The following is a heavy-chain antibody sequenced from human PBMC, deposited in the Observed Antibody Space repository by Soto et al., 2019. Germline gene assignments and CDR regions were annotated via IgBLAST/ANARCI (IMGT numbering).Heavy chain of an antibody. Sequence: QVQWVESGGGVIQPGRSLRLSCEASGFAFDTYGMHWIRQGAGQGLEWVATMSYDGSKIYYRDSVRGRFSISIDDSKRTLYLQMNSLRAEDTAVYYCAKDRDPYYYYYLMDVWGQGTTVTVSS. V-gene: IGHV3-30*18. CDR3: AKDRDPYYYYYLMDV. CDR2: MSYDGSKI. CDR1: GFAFDTYG. J-gene: IGHJ6*02.